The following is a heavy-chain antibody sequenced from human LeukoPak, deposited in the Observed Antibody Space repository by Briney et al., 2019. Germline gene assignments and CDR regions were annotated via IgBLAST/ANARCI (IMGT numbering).Heavy chain of an antibody. V-gene: IGHV3-66*01. CDR2: TDSGSGT. CDR3: ARGHSRDYYYAVDV. J-gene: IGHJ6*02. D-gene: IGHD3-22*01. CDR1: VFTVSSNY. Sequence: GGSLRLSCAVSVFTVSSNYMSWVRQAPGKGLEWVSVTDSGSGTYYADSVKGRFTISRDNSKNTLYLQMNSLRADDTAIYYCARGHSRDYYYAVDVWGQGTTVTVSS.